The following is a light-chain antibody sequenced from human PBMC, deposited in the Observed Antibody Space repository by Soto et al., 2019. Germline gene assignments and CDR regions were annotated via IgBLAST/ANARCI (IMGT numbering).Light chain of an antibody. CDR1: QGISSY. CDR3: QQLNTFPVT. V-gene: IGKV1-9*01. J-gene: IGKJ5*01. CDR2: ASS. Sequence: DIQLTQSPSFLSASVGDRVTISCRASQGISSYLAWYQQTPGKAPKLLIYASSTLQSGVPSRFSGSGSGTEFTRTSGSLQPEDFATYYCQQLNTFPVTFGQGTRLDI.